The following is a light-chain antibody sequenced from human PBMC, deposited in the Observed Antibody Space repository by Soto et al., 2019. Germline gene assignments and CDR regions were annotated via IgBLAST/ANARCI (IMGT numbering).Light chain of an antibody. CDR1: QSISSDY. Sequence: EVVLTQSPDTLSLSPGERATLSCRASQSISSDYLVWYQQKPGQAPRLLIYGASSRATGIPDRFSGSGSGTDFTLTINRLEPEDFAVYYCQQYDNLPLTFGGGTKVEIK. J-gene: IGKJ4*01. CDR3: QQYDNLPLT. CDR2: GAS. V-gene: IGKV3-20*01.